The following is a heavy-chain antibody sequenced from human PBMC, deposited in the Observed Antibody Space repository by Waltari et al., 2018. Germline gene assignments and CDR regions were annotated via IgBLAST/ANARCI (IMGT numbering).Heavy chain of an antibody. CDR2: IYPGDSDT. CDR3: GSGVSGLFFFNW. V-gene: IGHV5-51*01. CDR1: GYGFTGRW. J-gene: IGHJ4*02. Sequence: EVQLVQSGAEVKKPGESLKISCKASGYGFTGRWFGWVRQMPGKGLEYIGVIYPGDSDTRYSPSFQGQVIISADTSITTAYLQWSSLRASDTAKYYCGSGVSGLFFFNWWGQGTPVTVSS. D-gene: IGHD2-15*01.